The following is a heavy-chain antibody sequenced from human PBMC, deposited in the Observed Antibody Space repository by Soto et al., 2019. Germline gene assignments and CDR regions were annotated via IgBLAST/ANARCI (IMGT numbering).Heavy chain of an antibody. J-gene: IGHJ6*02. CDR1: GGPMNNYY. CDR3: SSHGFGELPGLVDV. Sequence: QVQLQESGPGLVKPSETLSLTCTISGGPMNNYYCSWFRQPRGQGLEWIGYMGYNGFTRYNPSLRSRVASSLDPAKTHFPPNLSSVTAADTALYYCSSHGFGELPGLVDVWGQGITVTVSS. CDR2: MGYNGFT. D-gene: IGHD3-10*01. V-gene: IGHV4-59*08.